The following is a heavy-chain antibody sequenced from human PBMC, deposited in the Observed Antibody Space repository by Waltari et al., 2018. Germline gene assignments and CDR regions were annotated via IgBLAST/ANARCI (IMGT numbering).Heavy chain of an antibody. D-gene: IGHD3-3*01. CDR1: GLAFRSHD. Sequence: EVQLVESGGGLVQPGGSMRLSWVALGLAFRSHDMNGVRQGPGKGLEWFSNISSSSQAIFYAESVKGRFTISRDNAKNSLYLHMNSLRDEDTAVYYCVRNRYDSWLIDYWGQGTQVTVSS. CDR2: ISSSSQAI. CDR3: VRNRYDSWLIDY. V-gene: IGHV3-48*02. J-gene: IGHJ4*02.